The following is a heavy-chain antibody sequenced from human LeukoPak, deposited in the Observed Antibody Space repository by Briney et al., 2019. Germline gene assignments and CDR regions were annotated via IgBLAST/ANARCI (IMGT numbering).Heavy chain of an antibody. CDR2: IYSGGST. CDR1: GFTVSTNY. J-gene: IGHJ4*02. V-gene: IGHV3-66*02. D-gene: IGHD6-13*01. CDR3: ARGSRNIAAAGSFDY. Sequence: GGSLRLSCAASGFTVSTNYMSWVRQAPGKGLEWVSLIYSGGSTYHADSVKGRFTLSRDNSKNTLYLQMNSLRTEDTAVYYCARGSRNIAAAGSFDYWGQGTLVTVSS.